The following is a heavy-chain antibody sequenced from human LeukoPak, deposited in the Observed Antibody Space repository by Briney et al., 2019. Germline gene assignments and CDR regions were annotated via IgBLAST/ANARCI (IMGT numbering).Heavy chain of an antibody. J-gene: IGHJ4*02. CDR2: MKEDGSEK. Sequence: GGSLRLSCAASGFTFSSYSMNWVRQAPGKGLEWVADMKEDGSEKYYVDSVKGRFTISRDNAKNSLYLHLNSLRAEDTAVYYCARGDYYDRRFDNWGQGTLVTVSS. CDR1: GFTFSSYS. V-gene: IGHV3-7*02. CDR3: ARGDYYDRRFDN. D-gene: IGHD3-22*01.